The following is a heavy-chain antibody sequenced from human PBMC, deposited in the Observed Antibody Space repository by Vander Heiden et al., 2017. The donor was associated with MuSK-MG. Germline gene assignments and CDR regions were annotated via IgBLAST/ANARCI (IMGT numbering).Heavy chain of an antibody. CDR3: AKDRISDSSGYYYLFYFDY. D-gene: IGHD3-22*01. Sequence: VQLLESGGGLVQPGGSLRLSCAASGFTFRSHAMGWVRLAPGKGLEWVSTISGSGGTTYYADSVKGRFTISRDNSKNTLYLQMNSLRAEDTAVYYCAKDRISDSSGYYYLFYFDYWGQGTLVTVSS. V-gene: IGHV3-23*01. J-gene: IGHJ4*02. CDR1: GFTFRSHA. CDR2: ISGSGGTT.